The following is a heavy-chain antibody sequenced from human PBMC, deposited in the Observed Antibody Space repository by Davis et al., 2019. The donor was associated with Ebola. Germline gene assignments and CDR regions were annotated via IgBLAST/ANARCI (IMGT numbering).Heavy chain of an antibody. CDR3: ARDRTAAGTLVDY. Sequence: SVKVSCKASGGTFSSYAISWVRQAPGQGLEWMGGIIPIFGTANYAQKFQGRVTITADESTSTAYMELSSLRSEDTAVYYCARDRTAAGTLVDYWGQGTLVTVSS. V-gene: IGHV1-69*13. CDR1: GGTFSSYA. D-gene: IGHD6-13*01. CDR2: IIPIFGTA. J-gene: IGHJ4*02.